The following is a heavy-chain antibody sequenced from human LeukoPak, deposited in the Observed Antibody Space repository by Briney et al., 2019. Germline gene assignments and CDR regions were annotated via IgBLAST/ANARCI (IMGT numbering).Heavy chain of an antibody. CDR1: GFTFSSYW. CDR2: IKHDGSEK. CDR3: ARDSEYYYDSSGYGIDY. J-gene: IGHJ4*02. V-gene: IGHV3-7*01. Sequence: GGSLRLSCAASGFTFSSYWMSWVRQAPGKGLEWVANIKHDGSEKYYVDSVKGRFTISRDNAKNSLYLQMNSLRAEDTAVYYCARDSEYYYDSSGYGIDYWGQGTLVTVSS. D-gene: IGHD3-22*01.